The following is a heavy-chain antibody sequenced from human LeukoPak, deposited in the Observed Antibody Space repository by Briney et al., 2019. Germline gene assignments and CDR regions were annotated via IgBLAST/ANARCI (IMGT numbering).Heavy chain of an antibody. CDR3: MTSLAPENTADY. V-gene: IGHV4-39*01. CDR1: GDSISRSSDY. J-gene: IGHJ4*02. Sequence: SETLSLTCIVSGDSISRSSDYWGWIRQPPGKGLEWIGSIYYSGTTYYNPSLKSRVTISVDTSKNQFSMKLNSVTAADTAVYYGMTSLAPENTADYWGQGTLVTVSS. D-gene: IGHD1-14*01. CDR2: IYYSGTT.